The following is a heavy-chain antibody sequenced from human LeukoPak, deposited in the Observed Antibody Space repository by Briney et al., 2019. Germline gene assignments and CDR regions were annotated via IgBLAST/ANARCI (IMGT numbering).Heavy chain of an antibody. D-gene: IGHD1-26*01. CDR2: INSDGDDT. CDR1: EFTFSHYS. V-gene: IGHV3-64*02. CDR3: ARDPGRSPDY. Sequence: GGSLRLSCAASEFTFSHYSMHWVRQAPGKGLEYVSAINSDGDDTYYADSVKGRFTISRDNSKNTLFLQMGSLRAEDMAVYYCARDPGRSPDYWGQGTLVTASS. J-gene: IGHJ4*02.